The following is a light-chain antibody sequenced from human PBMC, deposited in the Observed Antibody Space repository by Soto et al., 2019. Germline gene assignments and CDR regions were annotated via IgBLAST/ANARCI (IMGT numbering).Light chain of an antibody. V-gene: IGKV1-17*03. CDR1: QGISNS. CDR2: AAA. J-gene: IGKJ2*01. Sequence: DIEMTQSPSAMSVSVGDRVIITCRASQGISNSLAWFQQRPGKVPQRLIYAAASSQTVVPGRFSGSGSGTDFPLTISSLQPEDAATYYCLQYHFSPYIFGQGTKLEIK. CDR3: LQYHFSPYI.